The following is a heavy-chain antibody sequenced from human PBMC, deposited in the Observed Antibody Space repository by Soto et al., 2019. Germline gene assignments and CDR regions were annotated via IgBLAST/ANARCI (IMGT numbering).Heavy chain of an antibody. J-gene: IGHJ5*02. CDR2: IGDDGRTT. CDR1: GFTVINYA. V-gene: IGHV3-23*01. D-gene: IGHD4-17*01. Sequence: EVQLLESGGGLVQPGGSLRLSCAGSGFTVINYAMRWVRQAPGKGLEWISSIGDDGRTTYYADSVKGWFTISRDTSKTTVYMIMTNLRVEDTAIYDCARSLRISLTTGYWFDPWSQGIRVTVSS. CDR3: ARSLRISLTTGYWFDP.